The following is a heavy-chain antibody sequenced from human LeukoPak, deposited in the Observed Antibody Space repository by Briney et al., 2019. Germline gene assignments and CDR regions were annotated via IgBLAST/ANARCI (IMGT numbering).Heavy chain of an antibody. CDR2: ISSSSSYI. CDR3: ARAIPISYYDYVWGSYRAGIDY. J-gene: IGHJ4*02. Sequence: AGGSLRLSCAASGFTFSSYSMNWARQAPGKGLEWVSSISSSSSYIYYADSVKGRFTISRDNAKNSLYLQMNSLRAEDTAVYYCARAIPISYYDYVWGSYRAGIDYWGQGTLVTVSS. V-gene: IGHV3-21*01. D-gene: IGHD3-16*02. CDR1: GFTFSSYS.